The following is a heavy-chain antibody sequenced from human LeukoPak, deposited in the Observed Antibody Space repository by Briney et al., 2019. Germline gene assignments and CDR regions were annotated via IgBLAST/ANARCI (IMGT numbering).Heavy chain of an antibody. D-gene: IGHD3-16*01. CDR1: GGSFSGYY. CDR2: INHSGST. CDR3: ASSSYGY. Sequence: SETLSLTCAVYGGSFSGYYWSWIRQPPGKGLEWIGEINHSGSTNYNPSLKSRVTISVDTSKNQFSLKLSSVTAADTAVYYCASSSYGYWGQGTLVTVSS. J-gene: IGHJ4*02. V-gene: IGHV4-34*01.